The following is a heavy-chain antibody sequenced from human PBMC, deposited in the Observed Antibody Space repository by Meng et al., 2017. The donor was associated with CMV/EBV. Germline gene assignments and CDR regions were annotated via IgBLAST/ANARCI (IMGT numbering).Heavy chain of an antibody. Sequence: VQVQESGPVLVKPSETLSLTCTGSGGSISSYYWSWIRQPAGKGLEWIGRIYTSGSTNYNPSLKSRVTMSVDTSKNQFSLKLSSVTAADTAVYYCARHGDTAMVVGIDYWGQGTLVTVSS. D-gene: IGHD5-18*01. CDR3: ARHGDTAMVVGIDY. CDR2: IYTSGST. CDR1: GGSISSYY. J-gene: IGHJ4*02. V-gene: IGHV4-4*07.